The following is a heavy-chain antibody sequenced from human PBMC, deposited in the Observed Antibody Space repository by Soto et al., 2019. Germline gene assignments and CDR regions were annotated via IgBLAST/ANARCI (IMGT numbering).Heavy chain of an antibody. Sequence: EVQVVESGGGLVKPGGSLRLSCAASGFTFSEYSFLWVRQAPGKGLEWLSFIANGDNHIFYSDSVKGRFIISRDNAKNTVYLQLNRLRADDSAVYYCARENGHCTDACNRGAFDIWGQGTMVTVSS. D-gene: IGHD2-2*01. CDR3: ARENGHCTDACNRGAFDI. J-gene: IGHJ3*02. CDR2: IANGDNHI. V-gene: IGHV3-21*01. CDR1: GFTFSEYS.